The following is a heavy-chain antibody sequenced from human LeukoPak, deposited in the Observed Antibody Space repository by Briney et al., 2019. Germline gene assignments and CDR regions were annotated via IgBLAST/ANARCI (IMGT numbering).Heavy chain of an antibody. J-gene: IGHJ4*02. D-gene: IGHD6-13*01. V-gene: IGHV4-61*02. CDR3: ARDSRGDSSFLYY. CDR2: IYTSGST. CDR1: GGSISGGSYY. Sequence: PSETLSLTCTVSGGSISGGSYYWSWIRQPAGKGLEWIGRIYTSGSTNYNPSLKSRVTISVDTSKNQFSLKLSSVTAADTAVYYCARDSRGDSSFLYYWGQGTLVTVSS.